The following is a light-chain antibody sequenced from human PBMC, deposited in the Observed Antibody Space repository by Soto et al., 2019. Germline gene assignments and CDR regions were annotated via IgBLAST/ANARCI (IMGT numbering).Light chain of an antibody. CDR3: QQYTNWPPNT. J-gene: IGKJ5*01. V-gene: IGKV3-15*01. CDR2: GAS. Sequence: EILMAQSPDTLSVSPGESATLSCRSSQRVYSNFACYQQSPGQAPRLLLYGASTRATGVPARFSGRGARTEFTLTISSLQSEDFAVYYCQQYTNWPPNTFGQGTRLEIK. CDR1: QRVYSN.